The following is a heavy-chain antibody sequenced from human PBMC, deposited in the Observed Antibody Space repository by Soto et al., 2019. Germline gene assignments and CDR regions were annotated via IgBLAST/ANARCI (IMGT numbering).Heavy chain of an antibody. J-gene: IGHJ4*02. D-gene: IGHD3-9*01. V-gene: IGHV3-53*01. CDR1: GFTVSSNY. CDR3: ARMGTDYSYWFDY. CDR2: LYSDGST. Sequence: LRLSCAASGFTVSSNYMIWVRQAPGKGLEWVSVLYSDGSTYYADSVKGRFTISRDNSKNALYFQMNSLRAEDTAVYYCARMGTDYSYWFDYWGQGTLVTVSS.